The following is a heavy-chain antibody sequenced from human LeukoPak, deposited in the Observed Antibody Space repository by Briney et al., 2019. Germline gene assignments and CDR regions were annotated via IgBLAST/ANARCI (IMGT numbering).Heavy chain of an antibody. V-gene: IGHV3-74*01. Sequence: GGSLRLSCAASGFTLSGYWMHWVRQAPGKGLVWVSCINNDGSSISYADSVKGRFTVSRDNAKSTVYLQMISLGDEDTAVYYCARDKPADYGSGSYDLQYYYFCMDVWGQGTTVTVSS. CDR2: INNDGSSI. J-gene: IGHJ6*02. CDR3: ARDKPADYGSGSYDLQYYYFCMDV. D-gene: IGHD3-10*01. CDR1: GFTLSGYW.